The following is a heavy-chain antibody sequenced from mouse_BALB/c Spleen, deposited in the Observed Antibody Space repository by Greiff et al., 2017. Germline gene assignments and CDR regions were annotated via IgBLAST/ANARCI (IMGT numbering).Heavy chain of an antibody. D-gene: IGHD2-2*01. CDR1: GYTFTSYW. CDR2: IKPSNGRT. J-gene: IGHJ2*01. CDR3: ARKTYGYDFDY. Sequence: QVQLQQPGAELVKPGASVKLSCKASGYTFTSYWMHWVKQRPGQGLEWIGEIKPSNGRTNYNEKFKSKATLTVDKSSSTAYMQLSSLTSEDSAVYYCARKTYGYDFDYWGQGTTLTVSS. V-gene: IGHV1S81*02.